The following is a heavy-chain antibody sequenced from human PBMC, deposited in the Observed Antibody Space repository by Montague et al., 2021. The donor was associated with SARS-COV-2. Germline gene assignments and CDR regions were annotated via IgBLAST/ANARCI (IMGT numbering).Heavy chain of an antibody. CDR3: VREKAGGLRNVFDI. V-gene: IGHV4-38-2*02. CDR2: IYHSGTT. CDR1: GFSIGSSDY. Sequence: SETLSLTCTVSGFSIGSSDYWGCIRQPPGKGLVWFRSIYHSGTTYYNPSLQSRLTMSIDTPTNQFSLRLTSVTAADTAVFFCVREKAGGLRNVFDIWGQGTTVTVSS. J-gene: IGHJ3*02.